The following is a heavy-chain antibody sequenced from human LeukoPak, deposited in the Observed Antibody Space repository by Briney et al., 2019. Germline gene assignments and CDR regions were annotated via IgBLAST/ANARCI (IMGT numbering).Heavy chain of an antibody. D-gene: IGHD3-3*01. CDR2: IYYSGNT. J-gene: IGHJ6*03. CDR3: ASNILRFLEWLPYYMDV. CDR1: GGSISSSSYY. V-gene: IGHV4-39*01. Sequence: PSETLSLTCTVSGGSISSSSYYWGWIRQPPGKGLEWIGSIYYSGNTYYNPSLKSRVTISVDTSKNQFSLKLSSVTAADTAVYYCASNILRFLEWLPYYMDVWGKGTTVTVSS.